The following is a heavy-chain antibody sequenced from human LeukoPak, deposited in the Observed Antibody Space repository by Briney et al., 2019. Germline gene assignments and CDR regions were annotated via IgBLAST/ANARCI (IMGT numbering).Heavy chain of an antibody. CDR3: ARDPSGAHSLFDY. CDR2: ISTNTGNP. Sequence: GASVKVSCKAAGYTFMKYAISWVRQAPGQGPEWMGWISTNTGNPTYAQGFTGHFVFSLDTSVSTAYLQINSLQTEDTAVYYCARDPSGAHSLFDYWGQGTLVTVSS. J-gene: IGHJ4*02. CDR1: GYTFMKYA. D-gene: IGHD1-26*01. V-gene: IGHV7-4-1*02.